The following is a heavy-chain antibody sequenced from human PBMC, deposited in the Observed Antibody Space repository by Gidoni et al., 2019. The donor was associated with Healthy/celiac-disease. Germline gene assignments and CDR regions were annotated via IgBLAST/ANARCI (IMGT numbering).Heavy chain of an antibody. CDR2: IRSKANGYAT. CDR1: GCPFSGSA. J-gene: IGHJ6*02. CDR3: TRLNVLGVRGVIRTYYGMDV. D-gene: IGHD3-10*01. Sequence: EVQLVEYGGGVVQPGGSVKLSGAASGCPFSGSAMHWGRQASGTGLEWVGRIRSKANGYATAYAASVKGRFTISRDYSKNTASLQMNSLKTEDTAVYYFTRLNVLGVRGVIRTYYGMDVWGRGTTVTVSS. V-gene: IGHV3-73*01.